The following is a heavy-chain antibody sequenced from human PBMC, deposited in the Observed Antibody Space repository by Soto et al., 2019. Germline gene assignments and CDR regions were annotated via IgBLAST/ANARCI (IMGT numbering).Heavy chain of an antibody. CDR2: INAGNGNT. J-gene: IGHJ3*02. D-gene: IGHD3-22*01. V-gene: IGHV1-3*01. CDR1: GYTFTSYA. CDR3: ARPGPASSGYYQDAFXI. Sequence: ASVKVSCKASGYTFTSYAMHWVRQAPGQKLEGMGWINAGNGNTKYSQKFQGRVTITRDTSASTAYMELSSLRSEDTAVYYCARPGPASSGYYQDAFXIWGQGTMVXVSS.